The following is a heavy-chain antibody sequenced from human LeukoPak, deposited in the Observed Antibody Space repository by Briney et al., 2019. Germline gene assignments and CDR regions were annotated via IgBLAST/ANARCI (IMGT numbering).Heavy chain of an antibody. V-gene: IGHV3-23*01. D-gene: IGHD6-19*01. J-gene: IGHJ4*02. CDR2: ISGSGGSA. Sequence: GGSLRLSCAASGFTFSSFEMSWVRQAPGKGLEWVSAISGSGGSAYYADSVKGRFTISRDNSRNSLSLQMNSLRAEDTALYYCAKTGYSSGWYRIWDYWGQGTLVSVSS. CDR1: GFTFSSFE. CDR3: AKTGYSSGWYRIWDY.